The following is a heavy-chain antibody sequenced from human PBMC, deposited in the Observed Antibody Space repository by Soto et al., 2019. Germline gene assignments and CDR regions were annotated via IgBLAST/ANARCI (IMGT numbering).Heavy chain of an antibody. V-gene: IGHV3-33*01. D-gene: IGHD6-13*01. CDR3: ARDKSSSWYPPLPLYFFDY. Sequence: GGSLRLSCAASGFTFSSYGMHWVRQAPGKGLEWVAVIWYDGSNKYYADSVKGRFTISRDNSKNTLYLQMNSLRAEDTAVYYCARDKSSSWYPPLPLYFFDYWGQGTLVTVSS. J-gene: IGHJ4*02. CDR1: GFTFSSYG. CDR2: IWYDGSNK.